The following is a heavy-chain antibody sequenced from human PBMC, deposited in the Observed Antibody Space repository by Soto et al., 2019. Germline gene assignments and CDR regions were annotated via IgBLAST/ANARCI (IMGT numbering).Heavy chain of an antibody. V-gene: IGHV1-18*01. J-gene: IGHJ4*02. Sequence: QVQLVQSGAEVKKPGASVKVSCKASGYTFTSYGISWVRQAPGQGLEWMGWISAYNGNTNYAQKLQGRGTMTTDTSASTASMGLRGLRSADTAVYYWARDNQPLGYGGQGPLVSVSS. CDR3: ARDNQPLGY. D-gene: IGHD2-2*01. CDR1: GYTFTSYG. CDR2: ISAYNGNT.